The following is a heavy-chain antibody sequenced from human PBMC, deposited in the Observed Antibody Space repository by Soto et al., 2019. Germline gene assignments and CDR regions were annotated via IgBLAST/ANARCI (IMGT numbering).Heavy chain of an antibody. V-gene: IGHV1-8*01. J-gene: IGHJ4*02. D-gene: IGHD1-26*01. CDR1: GYTFTSYD. CDR3: ARGLSYRQD. Sequence: QVQLVQSGAEVMKPGASVKVSCKASGYTFTSYDIYWVRQATGQGLEWMGWMHPNSGNTGYAQKFQGRVTMTRNTSITTAYMELSSLTSEDTAVYYCARGLSYRQDWGQGTLVTVSS. CDR2: MHPNSGNT.